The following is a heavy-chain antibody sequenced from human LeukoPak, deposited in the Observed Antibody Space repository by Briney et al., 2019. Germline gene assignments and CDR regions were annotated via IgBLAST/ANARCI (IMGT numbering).Heavy chain of an antibody. CDR3: ASITMVRGVPRWFDP. Sequence: SVKVSCKASGDTFSSYVISWVRQAPGQGLEWMGGIIPIFGTANYAQKFQGRVTITADESTSTAYMELSSLRSEDTAVYFCASITMVRGVPRWFDPWGQGTLVTVSS. J-gene: IGHJ5*02. CDR1: GDTFSSYV. D-gene: IGHD3-10*01. CDR2: IIPIFGTA. V-gene: IGHV1-69*13.